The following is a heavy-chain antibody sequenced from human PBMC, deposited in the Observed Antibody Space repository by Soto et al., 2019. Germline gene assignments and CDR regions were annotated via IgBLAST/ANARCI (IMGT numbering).Heavy chain of an antibody. V-gene: IGHV4-59*01. CDR1: GGSISSYY. CDR3: ARGSPDCSSTSCYAHYYYGMDV. Sequence: QVQLQESGPGLVKASETLPLTCTVSGGSISSYYWSWIRQPPGKGLEWIGYIYSGSTNYNPSLQRPVTISVDTSKDHVSLTLTSVTVADTAVYYCARGSPDCSSTSCYAHYYYGMDVWGQGTTVTVS. D-gene: IGHD2-2*01. CDR2: IYSGST. J-gene: IGHJ6*02.